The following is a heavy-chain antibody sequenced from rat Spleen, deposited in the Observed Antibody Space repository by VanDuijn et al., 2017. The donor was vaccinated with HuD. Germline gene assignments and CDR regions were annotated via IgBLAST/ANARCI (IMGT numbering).Heavy chain of an antibody. Sequence: QVQLKVSGPGLVQPSQTLSLTCTVSGFSLTGNNVHWVRQPPGKGLEWMGRMRYDGYTAYNSALKSRLSVSRDTSKNQVFLKMNSLQTDDTAIYYCTRAIAADYVMADWGQGTSVTVSS. CDR2: MRYDGYT. V-gene: IGHV2-63*01. CDR3: TRAIAADYVMAD. J-gene: IGHJ4*01. D-gene: IGHD1-2*01. CDR1: GFSLTGNN.